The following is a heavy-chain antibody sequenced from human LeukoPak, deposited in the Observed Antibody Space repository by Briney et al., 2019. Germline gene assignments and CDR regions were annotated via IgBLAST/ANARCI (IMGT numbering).Heavy chain of an antibody. V-gene: IGHV4-39*01. CDR3: ARHGSGSYKGKLDY. D-gene: IGHD1-26*01. CDR2: NYYSGRT. CDR1: GGSISSSSYY. Sequence: SGTLSLTCIVSGGSISSSSYYGGWVRQPPGRGGEGSGSNYYSGRTYDKPSRKSGVTISVDTRKNQFSLKLSSVTAADTAVYYCARHGSGSYKGKLDYWGQGTLLTVSS. J-gene: IGHJ4*02.